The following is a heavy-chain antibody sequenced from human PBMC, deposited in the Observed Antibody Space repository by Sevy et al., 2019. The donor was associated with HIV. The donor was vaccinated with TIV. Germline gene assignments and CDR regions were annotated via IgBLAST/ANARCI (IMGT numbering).Heavy chain of an antibody. CDR1: GGSISRNSNY. J-gene: IGHJ5*02. CDR2: VYCSGST. CDR3: ATHALSITIFGVVTRNWFDP. V-gene: IGHV4-39*01. D-gene: IGHD3-3*01. Sequence: SETLSLTCTVSGGSISRNSNYWGWIRQPKGKGLEWIGSVYCSGSTYYNPSLKRRVTISADTYKNQFSLKLSSVTAADTAVYYCATHALSITIFGVVTRNWFDPWGQGTLVTVSS.